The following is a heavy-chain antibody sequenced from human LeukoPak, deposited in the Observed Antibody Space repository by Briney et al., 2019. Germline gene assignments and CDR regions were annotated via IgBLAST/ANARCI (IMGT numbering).Heavy chain of an antibody. V-gene: IGHV3-21*01. CDR1: GFTFSSYR. CDR3: AREENYYDSSGYYLPDAFDI. D-gene: IGHD3-22*01. CDR2: ISSSSSYI. J-gene: IGHJ3*02. Sequence: GGSLRVSCAASGFTFSSYRMNWVRQAPGKGLEWVSSISSSSSYIYYADSVKGRFTISRDNAENSLYLQMNSLRDEDTAVYYCAREENYYDSSGYYLPDAFDIWGQGTMVTVSS.